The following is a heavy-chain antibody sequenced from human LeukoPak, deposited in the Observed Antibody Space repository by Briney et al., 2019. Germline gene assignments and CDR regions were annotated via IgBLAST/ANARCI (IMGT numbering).Heavy chain of an antibody. D-gene: IGHD1-26*01. CDR1: GGSISSGGYY. CDR3: ARGGNWFVGATTGFDY. CDR2: IFYSGST. V-gene: IGHV4-31*02. J-gene: IGHJ4*02. Sequence: SETLSLTCTVSGGSISSGGYYWSWIRQHPGKGLEWIGYIFYSGSTYYNPSLKSRVTISVDTSKNQFSLNLSSVTAADTAVYYCARGGNWFVGATTGFDYWGQGTLVTVSS.